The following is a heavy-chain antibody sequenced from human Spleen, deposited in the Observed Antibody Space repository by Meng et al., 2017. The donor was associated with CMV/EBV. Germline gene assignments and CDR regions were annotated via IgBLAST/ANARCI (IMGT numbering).Heavy chain of an antibody. D-gene: IGHD3-3*01. CDR3: ARAKTDSDFWSGYDY. J-gene: IGHJ4*02. CDR1: GFTFSSYA. Sequence: GESLKISCAASGFTFSSYAMSWVRQAPGKGLEWVSVIYSGGSSTYYADSVKGRFTISRDNSKNTLYLQMNSLRAEDTAVYYCARAKTDSDFWSGYDYWGQGTLVTVSS. V-gene: IGHV3-23*03. CDR2: IYSGGSST.